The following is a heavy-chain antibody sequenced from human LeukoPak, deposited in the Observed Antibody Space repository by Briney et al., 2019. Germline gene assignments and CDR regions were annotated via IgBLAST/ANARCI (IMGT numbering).Heavy chain of an antibody. V-gene: IGHV3-9*01. CDR1: GFTFDDYA. D-gene: IGHD2-2*01. CDR2: ISWNSGSI. Sequence: GRSLRLSCAASGFTFDDYAMHWVRQAPGKGLEWVSGISWNSGSIGYADSVKGRFTISRDNAKNSLYLQMNSLRAEDTALYYCASWDETLGYCSSTSCYIPRVAFDIWGQGTMVTVSS. J-gene: IGHJ3*02. CDR3: ASWDETLGYCSSTSCYIPRVAFDI.